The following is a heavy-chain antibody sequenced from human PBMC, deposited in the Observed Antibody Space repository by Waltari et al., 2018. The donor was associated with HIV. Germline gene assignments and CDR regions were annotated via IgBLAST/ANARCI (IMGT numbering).Heavy chain of an antibody. D-gene: IGHD4-17*01. V-gene: IGHV4-34*01. CDR3: ARGWDGGNPARYFDY. CDR1: GGSFSGYY. Sequence: QVQLQQWGAGLLKPSETLSLTCAVYGGSFSGYYWSWIRQPPGKGLEWIGEINHSGSTNYNPSLKSRVTISVDTSKNQFSLKLSSVTAADTAVYYCARGWDGGNPARYFDYWGQGTLVTVSS. CDR2: INHSGST. J-gene: IGHJ4*02.